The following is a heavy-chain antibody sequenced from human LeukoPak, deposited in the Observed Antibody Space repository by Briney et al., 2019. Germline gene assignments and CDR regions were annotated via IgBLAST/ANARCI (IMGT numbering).Heavy chain of an antibody. J-gene: IGHJ4*02. V-gene: IGHV3-48*03. CDR3: ARDVLQRH. CDR2: ISSSGSSI. D-gene: IGHD2/OR15-2a*01. Sequence: PGGSLRLSCAASGFTFSTFDMNWDRQAPGKGLEWVSYISSSGSSIYYADSVKGRFTTSRDNAKNSLFLQMDSLRAEDTAVYYCARDVLQRHWGQGTLVTVSS. CDR1: GFTFSTFD.